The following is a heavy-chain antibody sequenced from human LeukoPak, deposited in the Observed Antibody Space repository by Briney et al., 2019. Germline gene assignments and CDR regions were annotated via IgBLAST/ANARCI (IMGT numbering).Heavy chain of an antibody. V-gene: IGHV3-7*01. CDR2: IKQDGSEE. Sequence: GGSLRLSCAASGFTYSNYWMNWVRQAPGKGLEWVANIKQDGSEEQCADSVKGRFTISRDNSKNTLYLQTCSLRAEDTAVYYCARDGGYTSGWTYGAGDYWGQGTLVTVSS. J-gene: IGHJ4*02. CDR1: GFTYSNYW. D-gene: IGHD6-19*01. CDR3: ARDGGYTSGWTYGAGDY.